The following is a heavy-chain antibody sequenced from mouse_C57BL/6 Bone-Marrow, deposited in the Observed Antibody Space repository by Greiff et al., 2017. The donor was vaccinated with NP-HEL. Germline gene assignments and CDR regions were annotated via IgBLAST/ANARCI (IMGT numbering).Heavy chain of an antibody. J-gene: IGHJ4*01. D-gene: IGHD1-1*01. V-gene: IGHV1-82*01. CDR3: AREGITPMDY. CDR2: IYPGDGDT. Sequence: VQLQQSGPELVKPGASVKISCKASGYAFSSSWMNWVKQRPGKGLEWIGRIYPGDGDTNYNGKFKGKATLTADKSSSTAYMQLSSLTSEDSAVYFCAREGITPMDYWGQGTSVTVSS. CDR1: GYAFSSSW.